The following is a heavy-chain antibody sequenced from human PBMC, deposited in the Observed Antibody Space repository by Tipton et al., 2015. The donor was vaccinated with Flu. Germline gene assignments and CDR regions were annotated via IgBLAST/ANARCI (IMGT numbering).Heavy chain of an antibody. J-gene: IGHJ6*03. CDR2: ISSSSSYI. CDR3: ARAPSYYYDSSGYPIDYYYYYMDV. Sequence: SLRLSCAASGFTFSSYSMNWVRQAPGKGLEWVSSISSSSSYIYYADSVKGRFTISRDNAKNSLYLQMNSLRAEDTAVYYCARAPSYYYDSSGYPIDYYYYYMDVWGKGTTVTVSS. V-gene: IGHV3-21*01. CDR1: GFTFSSYS. D-gene: IGHD3-22*01.